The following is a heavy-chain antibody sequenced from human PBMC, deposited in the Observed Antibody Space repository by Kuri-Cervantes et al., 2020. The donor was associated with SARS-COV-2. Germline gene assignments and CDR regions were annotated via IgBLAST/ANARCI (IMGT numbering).Heavy chain of an antibody. CDR3: ARDLGYSYGENFNY. D-gene: IGHD5-18*01. Sequence: GSLRLSCTVSGGSISSSSCYWGWIRQPLGKGLEWIGEIYHSGSTNYNPSLKSRVTILVDKSKNQFSLKLSSVTAADTAVYFCARDLGYSYGENFNYWGQGTLVTVSS. CDR1: GGSISSSSCY. CDR2: IYHSGST. J-gene: IGHJ4*02. V-gene: IGHV4-39*07.